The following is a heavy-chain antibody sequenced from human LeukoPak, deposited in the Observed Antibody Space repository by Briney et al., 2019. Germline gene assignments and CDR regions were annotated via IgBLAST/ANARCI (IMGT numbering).Heavy chain of an antibody. Sequence: GASVKVSCKASGYTFTSYGISWVRQAPGQGLEWMGWICAYNGNTNYAQKLQGRVTMTTDTSTSTAYMELRSLRSDDTAVYYCARDRVITFGGVITGSAWFDPWGQGTLVTVSS. J-gene: IGHJ5*02. CDR2: ICAYNGNT. D-gene: IGHD3-16*01. CDR3: ARDRVITFGGVITGSAWFDP. CDR1: GYTFTSYG. V-gene: IGHV1-18*01.